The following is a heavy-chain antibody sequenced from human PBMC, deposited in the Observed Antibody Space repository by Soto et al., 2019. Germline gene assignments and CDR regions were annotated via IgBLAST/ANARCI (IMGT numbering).Heavy chain of an antibody. Sequence: VGSLRLSCAASGFTFSSYAMSWVRQAPGKGLEWVSAISGSGGSTYYADSVKGRFTISRDNSKNTLYLQMNSLRAEDTAVYYCAKVKGGNIVATIGLYYFDYWGQGTLVTVSS. CDR1: GFTFSSYA. CDR3: AKVKGGNIVATIGLYYFDY. D-gene: IGHD5-12*01. V-gene: IGHV3-23*01. CDR2: ISGSGGST. J-gene: IGHJ4*02.